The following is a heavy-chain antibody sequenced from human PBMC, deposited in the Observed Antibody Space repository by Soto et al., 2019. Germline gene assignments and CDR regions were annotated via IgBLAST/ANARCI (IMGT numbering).Heavy chain of an antibody. V-gene: IGHV3-23*01. J-gene: IGHJ4*02. CDR1: GFTFSSYA. Sequence: GGSLRLSCAASGFTFSSYAMSWVRQAPGKGLEWVSAISGSGGSTYYADSVKGRFTISRDNSKNTLYLQINSPRAEDTAVYYCAKDRRGYSSGYFDFWGQGTLVTVSS. CDR3: AKDRRGYSSGYFDF. CDR2: ISGSGGST. D-gene: IGHD5-18*01.